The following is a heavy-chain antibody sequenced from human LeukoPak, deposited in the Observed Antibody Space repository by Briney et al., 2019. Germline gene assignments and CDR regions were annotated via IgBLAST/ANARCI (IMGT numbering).Heavy chain of an antibody. CDR2: IIPIFGTA. CDR3: ARGLEWLFN. D-gene: IGHD3-3*01. Sequence: GASVKVSCKASGYTFTSYYMHWVRQAPGQGLEWMGGIIPIFGTANYAQKFQGRVTITADESTSTAYMELSSLRSEDTAVYYCARGLEWLFNWGQGTLVTVSS. J-gene: IGHJ4*02. V-gene: IGHV1-69*13. CDR1: GYTFTSYY.